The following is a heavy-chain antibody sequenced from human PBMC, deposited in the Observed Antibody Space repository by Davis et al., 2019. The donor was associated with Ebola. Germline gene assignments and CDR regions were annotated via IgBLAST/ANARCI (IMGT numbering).Heavy chain of an antibody. CDR3: AKETAAIPTRTDY. Sequence: GESLKISCAASGFTFSSYWMHWVRQAPGKGLVWVSRINSDGSSTSYADSVKGRFTISRDNAKNSLYLQMNSLRDEDTAVYYCAKETAAIPTRTDYWGQGTLVTVSS. CDR1: GFTFSSYW. V-gene: IGHV3-74*01. CDR2: INSDGSST. J-gene: IGHJ4*02. D-gene: IGHD1-1*01.